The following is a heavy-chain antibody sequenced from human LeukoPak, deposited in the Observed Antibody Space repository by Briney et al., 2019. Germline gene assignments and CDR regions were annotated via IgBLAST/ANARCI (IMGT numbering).Heavy chain of an antibody. CDR1: GFTFSSYS. D-gene: IGHD4-17*01. V-gene: IGHV3-48*04. Sequence: GGSLRLSCAASGFTFSSYSMNWVRQAPGKGLEWVSYISSSGSTIYYADSVKGRFTISRDNAKNSLYLQMNSLRAEDTAVYYCARWGDDYGDERDYWGQGTLVTVSS. CDR3: ARWGDDYGDERDY. J-gene: IGHJ4*02. CDR2: ISSSGSTI.